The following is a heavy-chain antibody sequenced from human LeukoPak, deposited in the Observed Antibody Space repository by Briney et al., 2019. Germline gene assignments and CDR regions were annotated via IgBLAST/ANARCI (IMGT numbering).Heavy chain of an antibody. Sequence: SETLSLTCTVSGGSISSYYWSWIRQPPGKGLEWIGYIYYSGSTNYNPSLESRVTISVDTSKNQFSLKLSSVTAADTAVYYCARAPPATGSPYYFDYWGQGTLVTVSS. D-gene: IGHD3-10*01. V-gene: IGHV4-59*01. J-gene: IGHJ4*02. CDR3: ARAPPATGSPYYFDY. CDR1: GGSISSYY. CDR2: IYYSGST.